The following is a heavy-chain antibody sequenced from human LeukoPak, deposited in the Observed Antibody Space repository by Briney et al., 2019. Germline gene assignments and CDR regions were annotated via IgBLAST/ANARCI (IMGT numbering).Heavy chain of an antibody. J-gene: IGHJ4*02. D-gene: IGHD3-22*01. V-gene: IGHV3-23*01. Sequence: PGGSLRLSCAASGFTFSSYAMSWVRQAPGKGLEWVSAISGSGGSTYYADSVKGRFTISRDNSKNTLYLQMNSLRAEDTAVYYRAKSSGSYYDSSGYLDDYWGQGTLVTVSS. CDR1: GFTFSSYA. CDR3: AKSSGSYYDSSGYLDDY. CDR2: ISGSGGST.